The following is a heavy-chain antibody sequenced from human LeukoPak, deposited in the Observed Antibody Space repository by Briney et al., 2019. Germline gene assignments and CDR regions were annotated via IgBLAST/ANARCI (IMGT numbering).Heavy chain of an antibody. Sequence: GASVKVSCKASGYTFTSYYTHWVRQAPGQGLEWMGIINPSGGSTSYAQKFQGRVTMTRDTSTSTVYMELSSLRSEDTAVYYCARDYGQLVGGYWGQGTLVTVSS. CDR1: GYTFTSYY. D-gene: IGHD6-6*01. CDR3: ARDYGQLVGGY. J-gene: IGHJ4*02. V-gene: IGHV1-46*01. CDR2: INPSGGST.